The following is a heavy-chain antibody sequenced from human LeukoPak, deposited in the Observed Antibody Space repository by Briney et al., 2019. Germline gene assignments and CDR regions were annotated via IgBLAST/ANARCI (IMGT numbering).Heavy chain of an antibody. CDR1: GFTFDDYA. Sequence: GGSLRLSCAASGFTFDDYAMHWVRQAPGKGLEWVSGISWNSGSIGYADSVKGRFTISRDNAKNSLYLQMNSLRAEDMALYYCAKGAPYYYYMDVWGKGTTVTVSS. J-gene: IGHJ6*03. CDR2: ISWNSGSI. V-gene: IGHV3-9*03. CDR3: AKGAPYYYYMDV.